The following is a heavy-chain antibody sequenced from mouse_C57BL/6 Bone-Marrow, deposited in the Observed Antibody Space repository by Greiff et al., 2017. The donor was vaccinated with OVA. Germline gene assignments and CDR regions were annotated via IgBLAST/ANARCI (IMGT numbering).Heavy chain of an antibody. V-gene: IGHV1-69*01. CDR2: IDPSDSYT. CDR3: ARNYDGRHYAMDY. CDR1: GYTFTSYW. J-gene: IGHJ4*01. D-gene: IGHD2-4*01. Sequence: VQLKESGAELVMPGASVKLSCKASGYTFTSYWMHWVKQRPGQGLEWIGEIDPSDSYTNYNQKFKGKSTLTVDKSSSTAYMQLSSLTSEDSAVYYGARNYDGRHYAMDYWGQGTSVTVSS.